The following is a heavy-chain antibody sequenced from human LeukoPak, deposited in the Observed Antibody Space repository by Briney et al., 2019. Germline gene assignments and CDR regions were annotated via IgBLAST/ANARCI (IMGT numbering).Heavy chain of an antibody. CDR2: IYTSGST. CDR3: ARDLGNQLPGHYYYYMDV. CDR1: GGSISSYY. J-gene: IGHJ6*03. Sequence: PSETLSLTCTVSGGSISSYYWSSIRQPAGQGLEWIGRIYTSGSTNYNPSLKSRVTMSVDTSKNQFSLKLSSVTAADTAVYYCARDLGNQLPGHYYYYMDVWGKGTTVTVSS. D-gene: IGHD2-2*01. V-gene: IGHV4-4*07.